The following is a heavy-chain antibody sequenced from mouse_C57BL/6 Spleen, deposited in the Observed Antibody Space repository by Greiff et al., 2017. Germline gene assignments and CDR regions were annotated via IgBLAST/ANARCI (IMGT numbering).Heavy chain of an antibody. CDR3: ARRGYSQVRYFDD. Sequence: QVQLQQPGAELVKPGASVKLSCKASGYTFTSYWMHWVKQRPGRGLEWIGRIDPNSGGTKYNEKFKSKATLTVDKPTSTAYMQLNILTSEDSAVYYCARRGYSQVRYFDDWGTGTTVTVSS. J-gene: IGHJ1*03. V-gene: IGHV1-72*01. D-gene: IGHD2-3*01. CDR1: GYTFTSYW. CDR2: IDPNSGGT.